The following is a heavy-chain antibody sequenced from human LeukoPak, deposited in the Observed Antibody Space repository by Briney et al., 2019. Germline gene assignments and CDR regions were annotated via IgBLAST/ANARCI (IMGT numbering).Heavy chain of an antibody. D-gene: IGHD3-22*01. CDR3: ARDPGDSSAYSRDFDY. CDR1: GFTFSTYW. V-gene: IGHV3-21*01. CDR2: ISSSSSYI. Sequence: PGGSLRLSCAASGFTFSTYWMTWVRQAPGKGLEWVSSISSSSSYIYYADSVKGRFTISRDNAKNSLYLQMNSLRAEDTAVYYCARDPGDSSAYSRDFDYWGQGTLVTVSS. J-gene: IGHJ4*02.